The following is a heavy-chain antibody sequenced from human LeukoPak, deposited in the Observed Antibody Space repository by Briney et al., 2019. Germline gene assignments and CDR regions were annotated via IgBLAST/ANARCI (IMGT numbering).Heavy chain of an antibody. CDR1: GFTFSSYA. J-gene: IGHJ6*04. CDR2: ISGSGGST. CDR3: ARDGTYYDILTGYSDYYYYGMDV. Sequence: QPGGSLRLSCAASGFTFSSYAMSWVRQAPGKGLEWVSAISGSGGSTYYADSVKGRFTISRDNSKNTLYLQMNSLRAEDTAVYYCARDGTYYDILTGYSDYYYYGMDVWGKGTTVTVSS. D-gene: IGHD3-9*01. V-gene: IGHV3-23*01.